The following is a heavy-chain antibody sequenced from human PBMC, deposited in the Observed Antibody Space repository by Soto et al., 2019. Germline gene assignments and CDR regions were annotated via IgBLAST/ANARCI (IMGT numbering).Heavy chain of an antibody. D-gene: IGHD4-17*01. J-gene: IGHJ4*02. CDR2: MNPNSGNT. CDR3: AMTLYGDNLDY. CDR1: GYTFTSYD. Sequence: QVQLVQSGAEVKKPGASVKVSCKASGYTFTSYDINWVRQATGQGLEWMGWMNPNSGNTGYAQKSQGRVTLPRNTSIRTAYLELSSLRSEHTAVYYWAMTLYGDNLDYWSQGTLVTVSS. V-gene: IGHV1-8*01.